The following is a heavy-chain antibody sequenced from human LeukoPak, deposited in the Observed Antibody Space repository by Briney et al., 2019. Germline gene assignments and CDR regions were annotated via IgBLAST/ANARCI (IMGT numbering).Heavy chain of an antibody. CDR2: IWYDGSNE. CDR3: AAAYFGVDQYYYGMDV. D-gene: IGHD3-3*01. V-gene: IGHV3-33*01. CDR1: GFTFSSYG. J-gene: IGHJ6*02. Sequence: GRSLRLSCAASGFTFSSYGMHWVRQAPGKGLEWVAIIWYDGSNEYYADSVKGRFTISRDNSKNTLYLQMNSLRTEDTAVYYCAAAYFGVDQYYYGMDVWGQGTTVTVSS.